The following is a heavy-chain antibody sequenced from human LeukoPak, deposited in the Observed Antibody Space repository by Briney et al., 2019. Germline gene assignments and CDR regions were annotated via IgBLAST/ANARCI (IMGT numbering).Heavy chain of an antibody. D-gene: IGHD6-13*01. Sequence: SETLSLTCTVSGGSISSYYWSWIRQPPGKGLEWIGYIYYSGSTNYNPSLKSRVTISVDTSKNQFSLKLSSVTAADTAVYYCARDIAEGRFVPWGQGTLVTVSS. CDR1: GGSISSYY. J-gene: IGHJ5*02. CDR3: ARDIAEGRFVP. V-gene: IGHV4-59*12. CDR2: IYYSGST.